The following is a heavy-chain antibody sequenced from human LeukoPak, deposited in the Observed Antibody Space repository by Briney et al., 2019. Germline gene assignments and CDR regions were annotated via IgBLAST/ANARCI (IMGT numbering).Heavy chain of an antibody. CDR3: ARGGAVALLDY. J-gene: IGHJ4*02. D-gene: IGHD6-19*01. CDR2: IYYSGST. Sequence: SETLSLTYTVSGGSISSYYWSWIRQPPGKGLEWIGYIYYSGSTNYNPSLKSRVTISVDTSKNQFSLKLSSVTAANTAVYYCARGGAVALLDYWGQGTLVTVSS. CDR1: GGSISSYY. V-gene: IGHV4-59*01.